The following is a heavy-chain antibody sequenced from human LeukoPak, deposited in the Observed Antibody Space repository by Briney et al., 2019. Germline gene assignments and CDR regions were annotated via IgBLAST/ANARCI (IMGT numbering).Heavy chain of an antibody. Sequence: SETLSLTCTVSGGSMTSHYWSWIRQPPGKGLEWIGYISYIGSTNYNPSLKSRVTISVDTSKNQFSLKLSSVTAADAAVYFCARDPTTVTKGLDIWGQGTMVTVSS. V-gene: IGHV4-59*11. CDR1: GGSMTSHY. CDR3: ARDPTTVTKGLDI. D-gene: IGHD4-17*01. J-gene: IGHJ3*02. CDR2: ISYIGST.